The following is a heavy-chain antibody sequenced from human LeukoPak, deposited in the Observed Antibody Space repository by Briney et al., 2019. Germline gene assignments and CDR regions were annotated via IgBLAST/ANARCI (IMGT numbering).Heavy chain of an antibody. D-gene: IGHD3-10*01. CDR3: AGSGSYYKFLDY. J-gene: IGHJ4*02. CDR1: GGSMSDFY. V-gene: IGHV4-4*07. CDR2: VYTSRSA. Sequence: SETLSLTCTVSGGSMSDFYWSWIRHPAGKGLEWLGRVYTSRSANYNPALKSRVTISVDKSKNQFSLNLYSVTAADTAVYYCAGSGSYYKFLDYWGQGTLVIVSS.